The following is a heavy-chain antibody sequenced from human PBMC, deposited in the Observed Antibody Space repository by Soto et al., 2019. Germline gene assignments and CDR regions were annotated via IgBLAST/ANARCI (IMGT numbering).Heavy chain of an antibody. CDR1: GYPFASSG. V-gene: IGHV1-18*04. CDR2: LRAYNGKT. D-gene: IGHD1-1*01. CDR3: ARDSGKLNRRDY. Sequence: ASVTFACKASGYPFASSGISRVRQAPRPGLGWIEWLRAYNGKTKYAQKLHGRVTMTTDTSTSTAYMEVRSLRSDDTAVYYCARDSGKLNRRDYWGQGTLVTVS. J-gene: IGHJ4*02.